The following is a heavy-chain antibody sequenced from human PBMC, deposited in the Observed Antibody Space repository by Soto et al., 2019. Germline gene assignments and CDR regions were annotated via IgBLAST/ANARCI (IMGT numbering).Heavy chain of an antibody. Sequence: PSETLSLTCNMSGDSYSISTYSWSWIRQPPGKALQWIGFIYQSGVTSYNPSLASRVSISLDRSNNQCSLKLKSVTAADTAVYFCAGMPYTSGLRFDPWGPGTLVT. J-gene: IGHJ5*02. V-gene: IGHV4-30-2*01. CDR2: IYQSGVT. CDR1: GDSYSISTYS. D-gene: IGHD6-19*01. CDR3: AGMPYTSGLRFDP.